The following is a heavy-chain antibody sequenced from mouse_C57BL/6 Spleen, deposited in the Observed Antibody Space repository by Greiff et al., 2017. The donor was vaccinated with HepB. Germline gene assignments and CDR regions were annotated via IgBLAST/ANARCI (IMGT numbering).Heavy chain of an antibody. Sequence: EVKVEESGEGLVKPGGSLKLSCAASGFTFSSYAMSWVRQTPEKRLEWVAYISSGGDYIYYADTVKGRFTISRDNARNTLYLQMSSLKSEDTAMYYCTRGDGYPDYWGQGTTLTVSS. J-gene: IGHJ2*01. CDR2: ISSGGDYI. CDR1: GFTFSSYA. V-gene: IGHV5-9-1*02. D-gene: IGHD2-3*01. CDR3: TRGDGYPDY.